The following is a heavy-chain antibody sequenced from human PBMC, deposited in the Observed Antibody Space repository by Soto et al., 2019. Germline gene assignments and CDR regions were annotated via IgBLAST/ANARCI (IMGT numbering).Heavy chain of an antibody. Sequence: SETLSLTCAVYGGSFSGYYWSWIRQPPGKGLEWIGEINHSGSTNYNPSLKSRVTISVDTSKNQFSLKLSSVTAADTAVYYCARGLSRGAWGSYHKSVYFDYWGQGTLVTVSS. V-gene: IGHV4-34*01. CDR1: GGSFSGYY. D-gene: IGHD3-16*02. CDR3: ARGLSRGAWGSYHKSVYFDY. CDR2: INHSGST. J-gene: IGHJ4*02.